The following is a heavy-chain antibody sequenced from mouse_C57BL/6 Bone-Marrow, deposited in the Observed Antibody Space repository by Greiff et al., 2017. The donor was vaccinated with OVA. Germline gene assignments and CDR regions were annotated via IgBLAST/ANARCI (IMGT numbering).Heavy chain of an antibody. CDR2: IYPRSGNT. CDR3: ARCLYDNYVAY. V-gene: IGHV1-81*01. J-gene: IGHJ3*01. CDR1: GYTFTSYG. Sequence: VKLMESGAELARPGASVKLSCKASGYTFTSYGISWVKQRTGQGLEWIGEIYPRSGNTYYNEKFKGKATLTAYKSSSTAYMKLRSLTSEDSAVYFCARCLYDNYVAYWGQGTLVTVSA. D-gene: IGHD2-1*01.